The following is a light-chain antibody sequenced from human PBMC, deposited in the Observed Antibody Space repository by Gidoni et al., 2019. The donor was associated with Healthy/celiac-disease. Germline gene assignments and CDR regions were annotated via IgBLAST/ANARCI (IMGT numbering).Light chain of an antibody. V-gene: IGKV3-15*01. Sequence: EIVMPQPAATLTVSPGESATLSCRASQSVRSNLAWYQHNPGQAPRLLIYGASTRATGSPARFSGSGSGTECTLTISSLQSEDFAVYYCQQYNNWPPKTFGQGTKEEIK. CDR2: GAS. CDR1: QSVRSN. CDR3: QQYNNWPPKT. J-gene: IGKJ1*01.